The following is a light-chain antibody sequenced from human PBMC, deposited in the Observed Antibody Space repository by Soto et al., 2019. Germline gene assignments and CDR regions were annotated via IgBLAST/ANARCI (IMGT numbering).Light chain of an antibody. Sequence: EIVLTQFPGTLSLSPGERATLSCRASQSVTSSSLAWYQQKVGRAPRVLIYGASTRATGIPDRFSGSGSGTDFTLTITPLEPEDFAVYFCQQYETSPITFGQGTRLEIK. V-gene: IGKV3-20*01. CDR1: QSVTSSS. CDR3: QQYETSPIT. J-gene: IGKJ5*01. CDR2: GAS.